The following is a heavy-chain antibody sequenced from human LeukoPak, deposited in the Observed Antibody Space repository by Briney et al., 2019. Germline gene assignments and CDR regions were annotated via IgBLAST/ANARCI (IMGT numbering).Heavy chain of an antibody. CDR3: ARVVPAARTTVGY. CDR2: INPKSGGT. CDR1: GYTFTGYY. V-gene: IGHV1-2*02. Sequence: ASVKVSCKASGYTFTGYYMHWVRQAPGQGLEWMGCINPKSGGTNYAQKFQGRVTMDRDRSISKAYVELSRLRSDDTAVYYCARVVPAARTTVGYWGQGTLVTVSS. J-gene: IGHJ4*02. D-gene: IGHD2-2*01.